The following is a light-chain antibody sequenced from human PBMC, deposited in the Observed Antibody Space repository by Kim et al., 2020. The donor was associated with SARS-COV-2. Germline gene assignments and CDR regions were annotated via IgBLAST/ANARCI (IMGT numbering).Light chain of an antibody. CDR2: VAS. CDR3: QQYVRSPIT. V-gene: IGKV3-20*01. J-gene: IGKJ5*01. Sequence: PGERGTPSCRASQHITSNYLSWYQQKLGQAPRLLSYVASSRATGIPARFSGSGSGTDFTLTISRLEPEDFAVYYCQQYVRSPITFGQGTRLEIK. CDR1: QHITSNY.